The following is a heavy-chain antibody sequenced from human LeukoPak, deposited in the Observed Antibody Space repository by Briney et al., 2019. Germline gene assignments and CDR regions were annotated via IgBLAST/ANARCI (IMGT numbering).Heavy chain of an antibody. Sequence: GASVKVSCKASGYTFTSYGISWVRQAPGQGLEWMGWITAYNGNTNYGRKLQGRVTMTTDTSTSTAYMELRSLRSDDTAVYYCARHSSGRYWGYFDYWGQGTLVTVFS. V-gene: IGHV1-18*01. CDR2: ITAYNGNT. D-gene: IGHD1-26*01. J-gene: IGHJ4*02. CDR1: GYTFTSYG. CDR3: ARHSSGRYWGYFDY.